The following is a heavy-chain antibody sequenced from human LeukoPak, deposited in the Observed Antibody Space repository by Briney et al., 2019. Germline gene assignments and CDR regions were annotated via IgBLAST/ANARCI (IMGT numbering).Heavy chain of an antibody. V-gene: IGHV3-30*01. D-gene: IGHD2-21*01. J-gene: IGHJ5*02. CDR3: AREFVVESNWFDP. CDR1: GFTFSSYA. CDR2: ISYDGSNK. Sequence: PGRSLRLSCAASGFTFSSYAMHWVRQAPGKGLEWVAVISYDGSNKYYADSVKGRFTISRDNSKNTLYLQMNSLRAEDTAVYYCAREFVVESNWFDPWGQGTLVTVSS.